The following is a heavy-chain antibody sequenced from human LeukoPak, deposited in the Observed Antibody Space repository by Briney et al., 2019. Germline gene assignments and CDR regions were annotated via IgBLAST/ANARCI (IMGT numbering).Heavy chain of an antibody. CDR2: ISSSSSYI. J-gene: IGHJ1*01. D-gene: IGHD1-26*01. Sequence: GGSLRLSCAASGFTFRSYSMKWVRQAPGKGLEWVSSISSSSSYIHYADSVKGRFTISRDKAKNSLYLQMNSLRAEDTAVYYCARDLGDLIVGWDYFKHWGQGTLVTVSS. CDR3: ARDLGDLIVGWDYFKH. V-gene: IGHV3-21*01. CDR1: GFTFRSYS.